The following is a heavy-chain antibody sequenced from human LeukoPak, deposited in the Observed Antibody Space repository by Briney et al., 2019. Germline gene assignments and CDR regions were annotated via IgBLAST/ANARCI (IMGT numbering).Heavy chain of an antibody. CDR2: INHSGST. CDR1: GGSFSGYY. CDR3: ARVLAVTTNYYYYMDV. D-gene: IGHD4-17*01. Sequence: SETLSLTCAVYGGSFSGYYWSWIRQPPGKGLEWIGEINHSGSTNYNPSLKSRVTISVDTSKNQFSLKLSSVTAADTAVYYCARVLAVTTNYYYYMDVWGKGTTVTISS. J-gene: IGHJ6*03. V-gene: IGHV4-34*01.